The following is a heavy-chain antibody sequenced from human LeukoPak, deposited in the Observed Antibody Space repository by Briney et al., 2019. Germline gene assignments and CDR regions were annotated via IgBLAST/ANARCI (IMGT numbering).Heavy chain of an antibody. Sequence: PSETLSLTCTVSGGSISSGGYYWSWIRQHPGKGLEWIGYIYYSGSTYYNPSLKSRVTISVDTSKSQFSLKLSSVTAADTAVYYCARTPITMVRGVIIFDYWGQGTLVTVSS. D-gene: IGHD3-10*01. CDR1: GGSISSGGYY. V-gene: IGHV4-31*03. J-gene: IGHJ4*02. CDR2: IYYSGST. CDR3: ARTPITMVRGVIIFDY.